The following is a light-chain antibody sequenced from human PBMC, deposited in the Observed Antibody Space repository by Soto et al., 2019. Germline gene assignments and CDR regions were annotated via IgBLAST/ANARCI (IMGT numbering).Light chain of an antibody. Sequence: IVMTQSPATLSVSPGERATLSCRASQTISANLAWYQQRPGQAPRLLIYGASTRATGIPARFSGSGSGTEFTLTISSLHSEDFAVYYCQQYNVWPPWTFGQGTKVDIK. CDR3: QQYNVWPPWT. V-gene: IGKV3-15*01. J-gene: IGKJ1*01. CDR1: QTISAN. CDR2: GAS.